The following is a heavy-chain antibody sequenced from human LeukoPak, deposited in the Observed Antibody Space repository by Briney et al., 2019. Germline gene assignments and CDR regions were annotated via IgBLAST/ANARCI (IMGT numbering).Heavy chain of an antibody. CDR2: ISWNSGSI. D-gene: IGHD3-10*01. J-gene: IGHJ4*02. CDR3: AKGWNYYGSGSYFIKGGDYFDY. CDR1: GFTFDDYA. Sequence: GRSLRLSCAASGFTFDDYAMHWVRQAPGKGLEWVSGISWNSGSIGYADSVKGRFTISRGNAKNSLYLQMNSLRAEDTALYYCAKGWNYYGSGSYFIKGGDYFDYWGQGTLVTVSS. V-gene: IGHV3-9*01.